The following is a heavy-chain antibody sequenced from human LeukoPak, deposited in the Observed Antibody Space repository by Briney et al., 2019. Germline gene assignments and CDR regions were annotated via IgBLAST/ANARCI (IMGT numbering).Heavy chain of an antibody. D-gene: IGHD4-17*01. CDR3: AKGLLRGLDV. CDR1: GFTFRNSM. CDR2: ISGSGGST. J-gene: IGHJ6*02. V-gene: IGHV3-23*01. Sequence: GGSLRLSCAASGFTFRNSMISWVRQPPGKGLEWVTAISGSGGSTYYADSVKGRFSISRDNSKNTVYLQMNSLRAEDAAIYYCAKGLLRGLDVWGQGTTVTVSS.